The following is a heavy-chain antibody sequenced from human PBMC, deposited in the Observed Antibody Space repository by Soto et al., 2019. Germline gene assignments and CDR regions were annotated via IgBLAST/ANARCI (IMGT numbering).Heavy chain of an antibody. Sequence: PSQTLSLTCAISGDSASSNSAAWNWIRQSPSGGLEWLGRTYYRSKWYNDYAVSVKSRITINPDTSKNQFSLQLNSVTPEDTAVYYCARVGPELADSYYFDYWGQGTLVTVSS. V-gene: IGHV6-1*01. CDR1: GDSASSNSAA. CDR2: TYYRSKWYN. CDR3: ARVGPELADSYYFDY. D-gene: IGHD6-6*01. J-gene: IGHJ4*02.